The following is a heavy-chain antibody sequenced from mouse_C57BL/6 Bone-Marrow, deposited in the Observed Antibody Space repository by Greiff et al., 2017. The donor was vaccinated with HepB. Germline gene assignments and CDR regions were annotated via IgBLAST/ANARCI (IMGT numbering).Heavy chain of an antibody. V-gene: IGHV1-5*01. Sequence: EVQVVESGTVLARPGASVKMSCKTSGYTFTSYWMHWVKQRPGQGLEWIGAIYPGNSDTSYNQKFKGKAKLTAVTSASTAYMELSSLTNEDSAVYYCTGLLRSLYAMDYWGQGTSVTVSS. J-gene: IGHJ4*01. D-gene: IGHD1-1*01. CDR3: TGLLRSLYAMDY. CDR1: GYTFTSYW. CDR2: IYPGNSDT.